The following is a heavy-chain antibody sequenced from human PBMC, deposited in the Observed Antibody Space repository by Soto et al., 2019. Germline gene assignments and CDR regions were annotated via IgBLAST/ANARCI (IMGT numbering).Heavy chain of an antibody. CDR1: GDSISSSNW. V-gene: IGHV4-4*02. J-gene: IGHJ4*02. Sequence: PSETLSLTCAVSGDSISSSNWWGWVRQPPGKGLEWIGEIYQSGSTNYNPSLASRVTISVDTSKNHFSLKLSSVTAAATAVYYCTRVSGYSGHFDYWGLGTLVTVSS. CDR3: TRVSGYSGHFDY. CDR2: IYQSGST. D-gene: IGHD5-12*01.